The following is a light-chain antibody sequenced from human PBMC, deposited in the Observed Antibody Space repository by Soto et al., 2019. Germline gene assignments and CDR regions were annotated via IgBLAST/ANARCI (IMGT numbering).Light chain of an antibody. Sequence: EIVLTQSPGSLSLSPGEGATLSCRASQFVSSGYLDWYQQRPGQPPRVLIYGASRRATGIPDRFSGSGSGTYFTPTISRLEPEASGLYYCQPYGSSPLTFGGGTKVEIK. CDR1: QFVSSGY. CDR2: GAS. CDR3: QPYGSSPLT. J-gene: IGKJ4*01. V-gene: IGKV3-20*01.